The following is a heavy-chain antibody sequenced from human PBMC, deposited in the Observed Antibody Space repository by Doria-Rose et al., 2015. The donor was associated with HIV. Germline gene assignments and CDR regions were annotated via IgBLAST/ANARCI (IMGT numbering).Heavy chain of an antibody. CDR2: ILSDDER. J-gene: IGHJ4*02. D-gene: IGHD6-13*01. CDR1: GVSLSSPGMG. CDR3: ARIKSSRWYHKYYFDF. Sequence: QITLEESGPVLVKPTETLTLTCTVSGVSLSSPGMGVSWIRQPPGKDLERLAKILSDDERSYKTSLKSRLTISRGTSKSQVVLTMTDMDPVDTATYYCARIKSSRWYHKYYFDFWGQGTLVIVSA. V-gene: IGHV2-26*01.